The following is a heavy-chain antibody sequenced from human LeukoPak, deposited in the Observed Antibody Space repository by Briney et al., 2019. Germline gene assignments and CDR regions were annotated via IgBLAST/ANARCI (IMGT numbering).Heavy chain of an antibody. D-gene: IGHD3-10*01. CDR2: ISGSGGST. J-gene: IGHJ4*02. CDR1: GFTVSSNY. V-gene: IGHV3-23*01. Sequence: GGSLRLSCAASGFTVSSNYMSWVRQAPGKGLQWVSGISGSGGSTYYADSVKGRSTISRDNSKNTLYLQVNSLRADDTAVYYCARASGPFDYWGQGTLVTVSS. CDR3: ARASGPFDY.